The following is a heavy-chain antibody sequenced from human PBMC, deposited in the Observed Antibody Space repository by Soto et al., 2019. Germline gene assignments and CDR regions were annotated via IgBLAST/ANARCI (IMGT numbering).Heavy chain of an antibody. Sequence: GGSLRLSCAASGFTFSSYGMHWVRQAPGKGLEWVAVISYDGSNKYYADSVKGRFTISRDNSKNTLYLQMNSLRAEDTAVYYCAKDIYGDSYNWFDPWGQGTLVTVSS. J-gene: IGHJ5*02. CDR1: GFTFSSYG. CDR3: AKDIYGDSYNWFDP. V-gene: IGHV3-30*18. D-gene: IGHD4-17*01. CDR2: ISYDGSNK.